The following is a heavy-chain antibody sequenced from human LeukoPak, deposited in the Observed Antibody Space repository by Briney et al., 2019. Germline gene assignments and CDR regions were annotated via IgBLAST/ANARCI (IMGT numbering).Heavy chain of an antibody. J-gene: IGHJ5*02. V-gene: IGHV4-34*01. CDR1: GGSFSGYY. CDR2: INHSGST. Sequence: TASETLSLTCAVYGGSFSGYYWSWIRQPPGKGLEWIGEINHSGSTNYNPSLKSRVTISVDTSKNQFSLKLSSVTAADTAVYYCATQGTIPSSIDPWGQGTLVTVFS. D-gene: IGHD2-21*01. CDR3: ATQGTIPSSIDP.